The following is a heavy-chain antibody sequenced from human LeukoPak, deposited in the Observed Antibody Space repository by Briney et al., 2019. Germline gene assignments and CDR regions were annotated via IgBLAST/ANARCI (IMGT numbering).Heavy chain of an antibody. CDR2: ISNTSTSI. CDR1: GFTFSSYW. CDR3: ARGFRAFDF. J-gene: IGHJ3*01. Sequence: GGSLRLSCAASGFTFSSYWMSWVRQAPGKGLEWVSSISNTSTSIYHADSVKGRFTISRDNTKNSLYLQMDSLRAEDTAVYYCARGFRAFDFWAQGTMVTVSS. V-gene: IGHV3-21*01.